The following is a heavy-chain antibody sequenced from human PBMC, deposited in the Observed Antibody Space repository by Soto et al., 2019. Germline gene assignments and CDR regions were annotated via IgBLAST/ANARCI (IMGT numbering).Heavy chain of an antibody. V-gene: IGHV1-69*01. J-gene: IGHJ5*02. D-gene: IGHD3-10*01. CDR1: GGTFISYA. Sequence: SVKFSFAASGGTFISYAISLLRQAPGQWLEWMGGIIPICFTANYAQKLQGRVTITADESTSTAYMELSSLRSEDTAVYYCARSGPRTNWFDPWGQGTLVTVSS. CDR3: ARSGPRTNWFDP. CDR2: IIPICFTA.